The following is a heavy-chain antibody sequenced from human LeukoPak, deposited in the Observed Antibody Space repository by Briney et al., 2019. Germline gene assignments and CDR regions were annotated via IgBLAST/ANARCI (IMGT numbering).Heavy chain of an antibody. D-gene: IGHD1-26*01. CDR1: GFTFTSYG. CDR3: AKGYMSGSYYAALDY. J-gene: IGHJ4*02. CDR2: IWYDGSNK. Sequence: GGSLRLSCAASGFTFTSYGMHWVRQAPGKGLEWVAVIWYDGSNKYYADSVKGRFTISRDNSKNTLYLQMDSLRAEDTAVYFCAKGYMSGSYYAALDYWGQGILVTVSS. V-gene: IGHV3-33*06.